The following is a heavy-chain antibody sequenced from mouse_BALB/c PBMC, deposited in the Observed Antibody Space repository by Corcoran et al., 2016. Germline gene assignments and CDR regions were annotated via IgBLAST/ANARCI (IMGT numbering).Heavy chain of an antibody. V-gene: IGHV4-1*02. D-gene: IGHD1-1*02. CDR3: ARRGGNYWYFDV. J-gene: IGHJ1*01. CDR1: GFGLSRNW. CDR2: INPDSSTV. Sequence: EVKLLESGGGLVQPGGSLKLSCAASGFGLSRNWMSWVRQAPGKGLEWIGEINPDSSTVNYTPSLKDKFIISRDNAKNTLYLQMSKVRSEDTALYYCARRGGNYWYFDVWGAGTTVTVSS.